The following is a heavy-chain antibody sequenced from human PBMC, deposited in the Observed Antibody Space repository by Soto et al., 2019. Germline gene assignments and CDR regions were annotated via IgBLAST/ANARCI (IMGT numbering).Heavy chain of an antibody. D-gene: IGHD5-12*01. J-gene: IGHJ3*02. CDR1: GGTFSSYA. Sequence: ASVKVSCKASGGTFSSYAISWVRQAPGQGLEWMGGIIPIFGTANYAQKFQGRVTITADESTSTAYMELSSLRSEDTAVYYCARETPMDIVATTEIDAFDIWGQGTMVTVSS. V-gene: IGHV1-69*13. CDR2: IIPIFGTA. CDR3: ARETPMDIVATTEIDAFDI.